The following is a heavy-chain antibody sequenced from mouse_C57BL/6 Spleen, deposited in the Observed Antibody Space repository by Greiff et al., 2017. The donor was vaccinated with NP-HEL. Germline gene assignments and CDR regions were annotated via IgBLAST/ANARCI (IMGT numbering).Heavy chain of an antibody. D-gene: IGHD2-4*01. V-gene: IGHV1-53*01. CDR2: INPSNGGT. CDR3: ARGDDYLYYFDN. J-gene: IGHJ2*01. CDR1: GYTFTSYW. Sequence: QVQLKQPGTELVKPGASVKLSCKASGYTFTSYWMHWVKQRPGQGLEWIGNINPSNGGTNYNEKFKSKATLTVDKSASTAYMQLSSLTSEDSAVYYCARGDDYLYYFDNWGQGTTLTVSS.